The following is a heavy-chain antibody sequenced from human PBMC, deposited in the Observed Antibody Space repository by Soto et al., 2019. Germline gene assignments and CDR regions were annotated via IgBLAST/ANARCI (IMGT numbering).Heavy chain of an antibody. CDR1: GFTISNYY. Sequence: EVQLVESGGGLAQPGGSLRLSCEASGFTISNYYMTWVRQAPGKGLEWVANIKGDGSEKHYVDSVKGRFTISRDNAKKSLYLQMNSLGVEDTAVYYCASLTGTSWSSFDYWGQGTLVTVSS. CDR2: IKGDGSEK. CDR3: ASLTGTSWSSFDY. V-gene: IGHV3-7*01. D-gene: IGHD6-13*01. J-gene: IGHJ4*02.